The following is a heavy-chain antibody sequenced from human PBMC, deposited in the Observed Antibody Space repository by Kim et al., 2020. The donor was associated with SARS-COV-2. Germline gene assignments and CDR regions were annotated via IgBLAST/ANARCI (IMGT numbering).Heavy chain of an antibody. D-gene: IGHD6-19*01. CDR3: AKDKYSSETHYYYGMDV. Sequence: VKGRFTISRDNAKNSLYLQMNSLRAEDTALYYCAKDKYSSETHYYYGMDVWGQGTTVTVSS. J-gene: IGHJ6*02. V-gene: IGHV3-9*01.